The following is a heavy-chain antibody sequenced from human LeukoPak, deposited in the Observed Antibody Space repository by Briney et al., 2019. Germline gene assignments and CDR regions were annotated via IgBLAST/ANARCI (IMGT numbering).Heavy chain of an antibody. D-gene: IGHD1-26*01. CDR1: GDTFTDYY. V-gene: IGHV1-2*02. J-gene: IGHJ4*02. CDR3: ARDLAMYSPDLDF. Sequence: ASVKVSCKASGDTFTDYYLHWVRQAPGNGLEWMGWINPKTGVTKYAQNFQGRVTMTRDTSISTAYMEVSRLRSDDTAVFYCARDLAMYSPDLDFWGQGTLVTVSS. CDR2: INPKTGVT.